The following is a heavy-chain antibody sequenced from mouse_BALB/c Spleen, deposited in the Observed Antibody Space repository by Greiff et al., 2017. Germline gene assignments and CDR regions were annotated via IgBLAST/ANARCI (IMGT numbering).Heavy chain of an antibody. CDR2: ISSGGSYT. CDR1: GFTFSSYA. D-gene: IGHD2-3*01. V-gene: IGHV5-9-1*01. CDR3: ARRWLLRYFDD. Sequence: EVMLVESGGGLVKPGGSLKLSCAASGFTFSSYAMSWVRQTPEKRLEWVATISSGGSYTYYPDSVKGRFTISRDNAKNTLYLQMSSLRSEDTAMYYCARRWLLRYFDDWGQGTTLTVSS. J-gene: IGHJ2*01.